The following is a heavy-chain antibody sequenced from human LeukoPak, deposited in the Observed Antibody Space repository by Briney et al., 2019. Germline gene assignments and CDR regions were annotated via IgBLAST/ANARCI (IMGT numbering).Heavy chain of an antibody. CDR2: IYYSGST. J-gene: IGHJ4*02. D-gene: IGHD6-13*01. CDR1: GGSISSYY. Sequence: PSETLSLTCTVSGGSISSYYWSWIRQPPGKGLEWIGSIYYSGSTYYNPSLKSRVSISVDTSKNQFSLKLSSVTAADTAFYYCARHSSSSRPNFDYWGQGTLVTVSS. V-gene: IGHV4-59*08. CDR3: ARHSSSSRPNFDY.